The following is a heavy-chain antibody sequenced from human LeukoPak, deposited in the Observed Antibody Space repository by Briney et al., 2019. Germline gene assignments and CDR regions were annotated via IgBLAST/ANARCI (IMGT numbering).Heavy chain of an antibody. CDR1: GFTASSNY. CDR2: LYSDGRT. V-gene: IGHV3-53*01. CDR3: ARARQWLGGFGP. Sequence: GRSLRLACAASGFTASSNYMSWVRQAPGKGLEWISLLYSDGRTFHADSVKGRFTISRDNSKNTLYLQMNSLRGEDTAIYYCARARQWLGGFGPRGQGTLVTVSS. D-gene: IGHD6-19*01. J-gene: IGHJ5*02.